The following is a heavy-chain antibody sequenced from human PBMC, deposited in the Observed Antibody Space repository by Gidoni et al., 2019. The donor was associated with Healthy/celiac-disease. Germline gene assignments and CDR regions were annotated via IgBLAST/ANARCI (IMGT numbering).Heavy chain of an antibody. Sequence: QVQLQQWGAGLLKPSETLSLTCAVYGGSFSGYYWSWIRQPPGKGLEWIGEINHSGSTNYNPSLKSRVTISVDTSKNQFSLKLSSVTAADTAVYYCARERWKWTRNRNYYFDYWGQGTLVTVSS. CDR2: INHSGST. D-gene: IGHD4-4*01. CDR3: ARERWKWTRNRNYYFDY. CDR1: GGSFSGYY. V-gene: IGHV4-34*01. J-gene: IGHJ4*02.